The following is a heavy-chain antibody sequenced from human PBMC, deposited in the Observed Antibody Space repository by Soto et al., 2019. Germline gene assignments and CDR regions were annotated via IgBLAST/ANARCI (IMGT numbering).Heavy chain of an antibody. CDR1: GGTFSSYA. J-gene: IGHJ3*02. Sequence: SVKVSCKASGGTFSSYAISWVRQAPGQGLEWMGGIIPIFGTANYAQKFQGRVTIAADKSTSTAYMELSSLRSEDTAVYYCARADAIFGVVIMEGGTFDIWGQGTMVTVSS. V-gene: IGHV1-69*06. D-gene: IGHD3-3*01. CDR2: IIPIFGTA. CDR3: ARADAIFGVVIMEGGTFDI.